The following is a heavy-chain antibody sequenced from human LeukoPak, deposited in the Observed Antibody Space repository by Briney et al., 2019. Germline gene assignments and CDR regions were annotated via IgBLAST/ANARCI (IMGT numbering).Heavy chain of an antibody. D-gene: IGHD6-13*01. CDR2: IRSKAYGGTT. CDR1: GLTFSNYA. CDR3: TTLTGYSSSWDEFDY. V-gene: IGHV3-49*04. J-gene: IGHJ4*02. Sequence: GGSLRLSCTASGLTFSNYATTWVRQAPGKGLEWVGFIRSKAYGGTTEYAASVKGRFTISRDDSKSIAYLQMNSLKTEDTAVYYCTTLTGYSSSWDEFDYWGQGTLVTVSS.